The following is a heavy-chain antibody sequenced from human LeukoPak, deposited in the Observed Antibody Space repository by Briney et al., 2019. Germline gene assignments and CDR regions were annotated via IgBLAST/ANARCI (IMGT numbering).Heavy chain of an antibody. D-gene: IGHD3-22*01. Sequence: GASVKVSCKASGYTFTGYYMHWVRQAPGQGLEWMGWINPNSGGTNYAQKFQGRVTMTRDTSISTAYMELSRLRPDDTAVYYCARQERYDSSGYYYEYFQHWGQGTLVTVSS. J-gene: IGHJ1*01. CDR2: INPNSGGT. CDR3: ARQERYDSSGYYYEYFQH. CDR1: GYTFTGYY. V-gene: IGHV1-2*02.